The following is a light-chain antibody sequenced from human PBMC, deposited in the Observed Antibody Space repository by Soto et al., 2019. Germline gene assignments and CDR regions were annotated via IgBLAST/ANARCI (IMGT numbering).Light chain of an antibody. V-gene: IGKV3-20*01. CDR1: QSVSTN. Sequence: EIVMTQSPATLSVAPGERATLSCRASQSVSTNLAWYQQRPGQAPRLLFYGASSRATAIPARFSGSGSGTDFTLTISRLEPEDFAVYYCQQYGSSGTFGQGTKVDI. J-gene: IGKJ1*01. CDR3: QQYGSSGT. CDR2: GAS.